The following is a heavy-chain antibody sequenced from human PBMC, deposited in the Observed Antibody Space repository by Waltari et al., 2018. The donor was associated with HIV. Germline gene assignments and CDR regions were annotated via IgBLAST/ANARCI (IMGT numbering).Heavy chain of an antibody. Sequence: QVQLVESGGGVVQPGRSLRLSCAASGFIFSTYAVHWVRQAPGEVLEWVALISYDVSDESYADSVEGRFTISRDNSKNTLYLQMNSLRAEDTAVYYCARAPPYSTRWFYDAFDIWGQGTMVTVSS. V-gene: IGHV3-30*01. CDR2: ISYDVSDE. J-gene: IGHJ3*02. D-gene: IGHD6-13*01. CDR1: GFIFSTYA. CDR3: ARAPPYSTRWFYDAFDI.